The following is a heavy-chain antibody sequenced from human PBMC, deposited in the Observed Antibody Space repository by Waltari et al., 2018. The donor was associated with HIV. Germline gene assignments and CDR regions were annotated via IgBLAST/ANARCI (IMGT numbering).Heavy chain of an antibody. D-gene: IGHD2-15*01. V-gene: IGHV4-39*01. J-gene: IGHJ4*02. CDR3: ARAVQGYCSGGSCENYFDY. Sequence: QLQLQESGPGLVKPSETLSLTCTVSGGSISSSSYYWGWIRQPPGKGLEWIGSSYYSGSTYYNPSLKSRVTISVDTSKNQFSLKLSSVTAADTAVYYCARAVQGYCSGGSCENYFDYWGQGTLVTVSS. CDR1: GGSISSSSYY. CDR2: SYYSGST.